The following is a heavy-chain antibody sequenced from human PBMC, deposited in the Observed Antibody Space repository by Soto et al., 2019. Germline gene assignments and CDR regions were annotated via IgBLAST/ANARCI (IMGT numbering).Heavy chain of an antibody. CDR3: ARLLAGAFSSHYGMDV. V-gene: IGHV1-18*01. D-gene: IGHD1-26*01. J-gene: IGHJ6*02. CDR2: ISAYNGNT. CDR1: GYTFTSYG. Sequence: QVQLVQSGAEVKKPGASVKVSCKASGYTFTSYGISWVRQAPGQGLEWMGWISAYNGNTNYAQKLQGRVTMTTDTSTSKAYMELRSLRSDDTAVYYCARLLAGAFSSHYGMDVWGQGTTVTVSS.